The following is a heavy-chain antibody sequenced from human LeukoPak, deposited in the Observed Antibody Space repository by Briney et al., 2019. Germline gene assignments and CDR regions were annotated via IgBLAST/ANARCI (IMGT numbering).Heavy chain of an antibody. CDR3: ARGRGRRDY. CDR1: GYSISSVYY. Sequence: SETLSLTCTVSGYSISSVYYWGWIRQPPGKGLEWIGSIYHSGSTYYNPSLKSRVTISVDTSKNQFSLKMSSVTAADTAVYYCARGRGRRDYWGQGTLVTVSS. V-gene: IGHV4-38-2*02. D-gene: IGHD1-26*01. J-gene: IGHJ4*02. CDR2: IYHSGST.